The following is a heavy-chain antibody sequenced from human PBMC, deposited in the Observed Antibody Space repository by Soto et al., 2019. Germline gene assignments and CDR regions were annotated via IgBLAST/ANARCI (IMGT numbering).Heavy chain of an antibody. CDR2: INAGNGNT. CDR3: ARSPGGNFDY. CDR1: GYIFTSYA. V-gene: IGHV1-3*01. Sequence: ASVKVSCKASGYIFTSYAMHWVRQAPGQRLEWMGWINAGNGNTKYSQKFQGRVTITADESTSTAYMELSSLRSEDTAVYYCARSPGGNFDYWGQGTLVTVSS. J-gene: IGHJ4*02. D-gene: IGHD2-15*01.